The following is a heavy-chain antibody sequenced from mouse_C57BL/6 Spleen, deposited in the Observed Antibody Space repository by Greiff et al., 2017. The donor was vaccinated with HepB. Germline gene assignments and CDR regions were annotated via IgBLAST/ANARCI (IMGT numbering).Heavy chain of an antibody. CDR1: GFTFSSYG. J-gene: IGHJ4*01. CDR3: ARRDLYGSSPHYYAMDY. CDR2: ISSGGSYT. D-gene: IGHD1-1*01. Sequence: EVQVVESGGDLVKPGGSLKLSCAASGFTFSSYGMSWVRQTPDKRLEWVATISSGGSYTYYPDSVKGRFTISRDNAKNTLYLQMSSLKSEDTAMYYCARRDLYGSSPHYYAMDYWGQGTSVTVSS. V-gene: IGHV5-6*01.